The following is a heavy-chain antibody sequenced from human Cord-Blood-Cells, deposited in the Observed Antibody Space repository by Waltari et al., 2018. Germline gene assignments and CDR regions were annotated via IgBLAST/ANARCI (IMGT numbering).Heavy chain of an antibody. V-gene: IGHV4-59*01. J-gene: IGHJ5*02. Sequence: STNYNPSLKSRVTISVDTSKNQFSLKLSSVTAADTAVYYCAREHWGYEGLEEEVSGYNWFDPWGQGTLVTVSS. D-gene: IGHD7-27*01. CDR2: ST. CDR3: AREHWGYEGLEEEVSGYNWFDP.